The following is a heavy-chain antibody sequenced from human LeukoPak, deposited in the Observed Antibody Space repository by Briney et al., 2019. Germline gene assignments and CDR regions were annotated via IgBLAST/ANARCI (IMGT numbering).Heavy chain of an antibody. CDR3: ATESSLSN. CDR1: GFSLSNSA. J-gene: IGHJ4*02. CDR2: ISYDGGYA. V-gene: IGHV3-30*04. Sequence: GGSRRLSCAASGFSLSNSAMGWVRQAPGKGLEWVGDISYDGGYASYAAAVRDRFTISRDNSKNTLFLQINSLRPEDAAVYYCATESSLSNWGQGTLVTVSS.